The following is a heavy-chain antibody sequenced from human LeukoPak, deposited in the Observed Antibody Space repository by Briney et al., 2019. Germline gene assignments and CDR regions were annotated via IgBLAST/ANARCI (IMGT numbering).Heavy chain of an antibody. D-gene: IGHD5-18*01. CDR1: GGSFSGYY. Sequence: PSETLSLTCAVYGGSFSGYYWSWIRQPPGKGLEWIGHIYYSGSSSYNPSLSSRVTISVDTSKNQFSLRLSSVTAADTAMYYCAGRLTYSYAIDYWGQGTLVTVSS. CDR2: IYYSGSS. V-gene: IGHV4-59*01. CDR3: AGRLTYSYAIDY. J-gene: IGHJ4*02.